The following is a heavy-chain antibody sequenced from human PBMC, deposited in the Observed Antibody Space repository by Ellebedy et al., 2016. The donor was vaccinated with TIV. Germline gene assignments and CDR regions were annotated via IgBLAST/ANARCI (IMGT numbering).Heavy chain of an antibody. CDR1: GGSISSGGYS. J-gene: IGHJ4*02. CDR2: IYHSGST. V-gene: IGHV4-30-2*01. CDR3: ARGGAARSFDY. D-gene: IGHD6-25*01. Sequence: SETLSLXXAVSGGSISSGGYSSSWIRQPPGKGLEWIGYIYHSGSTYYNPSLKSRVTISVDRSKNQFSLKLSSVTAADTAVYYCARGGAARSFDYWGQGTLVTVSS.